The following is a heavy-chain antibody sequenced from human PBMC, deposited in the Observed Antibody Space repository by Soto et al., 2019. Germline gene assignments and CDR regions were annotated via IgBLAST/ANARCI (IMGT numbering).Heavy chain of an antibody. CDR1: GFTFSGSA. CDR3: TRHHSQQLGLNYYYYMDV. CDR2: IRSKANSYAT. J-gene: IGHJ6*03. V-gene: IGHV3-73*01. D-gene: IGHD6-13*01. Sequence: GGSLRLSCAASGFTFSGSAMHWVRQASGKGLEWVGRIRSKANSYATAYAASVKGRFTISRDDSKNTAYLQMNSLKTEDTAVYYCTRHHSQQLGLNYYYYMDVWGKGTTVTVSS.